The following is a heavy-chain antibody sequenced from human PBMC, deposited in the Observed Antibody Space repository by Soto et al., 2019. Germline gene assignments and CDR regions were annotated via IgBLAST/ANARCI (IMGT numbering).Heavy chain of an antibody. D-gene: IGHD3-3*01. CDR1: GFTFSYAW. CDR2: IKTKTDGGTT. CDR3: TTAPGVAMQIPY. J-gene: IGHJ4*02. Sequence: EEQLVESGGGLVKPGGSLRLSCAASGFTFSYAWMNWVRQAPGKGLEWVGRIKTKTDGGTTDYAAPVKGRFTISRDDSKNTLYLQMNSLKTEDTAVYYCTTAPGVAMQIPYWGQGTLVTVSS. V-gene: IGHV3-15*01.